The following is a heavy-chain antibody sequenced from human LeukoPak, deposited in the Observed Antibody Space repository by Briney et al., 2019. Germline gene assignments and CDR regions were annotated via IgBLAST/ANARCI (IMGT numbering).Heavy chain of an antibody. D-gene: IGHD5-12*01. J-gene: IGHJ4*02. CDR2: INPNSGGT. Sequence: GASEKVSCKASGYTFTGYYMHWVRQAPGQGLEWMGWINPNSGGTNYAQKFQGRVTMTRDTSISTAYMELSRLRSDDTAVYYCARSYSGYDYRGGFDYWGQGTLVTVSS. V-gene: IGHV1-2*02. CDR3: ARSYSGYDYRGGFDY. CDR1: GYTFTGYY.